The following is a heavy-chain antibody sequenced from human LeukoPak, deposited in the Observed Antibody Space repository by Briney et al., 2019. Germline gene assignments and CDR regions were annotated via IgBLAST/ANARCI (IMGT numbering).Heavy chain of an antibody. V-gene: IGHV1-2*02. CDR1: GYTFTGYY. D-gene: IGHD3-10*01. CDR2: INPNNGGT. Sequence: ASVKVSCKASGYTFTGYYIQWVRQAPGQGLEWMGWINPNNGGTNYAQKFQGRVTMTRDTSISTAYMELSSLRSDDTAVYYCARSGAYGSGSYLSYWGQGTLVTVSS. J-gene: IGHJ4*02. CDR3: ARSGAYGSGSYLSY.